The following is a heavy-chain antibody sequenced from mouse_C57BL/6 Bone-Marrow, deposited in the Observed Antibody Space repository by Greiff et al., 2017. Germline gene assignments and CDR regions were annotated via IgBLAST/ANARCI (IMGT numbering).Heavy chain of an antibody. CDR3: ARGGYGSSYGFAY. CDR2: IYPGDGAT. Sequence: QVQLQQSGPELVKPGASVKISCKASGYAFSSSWMNWVKQRPGKGLEWIGRIYPGDGATNYNGKFKGKATLTADKSSSTAYMQLSSLTSEDSAVYFCARGGYGSSYGFAYWGQGTLVTVSA. V-gene: IGHV1-82*01. J-gene: IGHJ3*01. CDR1: GYAFSSSW. D-gene: IGHD1-1*01.